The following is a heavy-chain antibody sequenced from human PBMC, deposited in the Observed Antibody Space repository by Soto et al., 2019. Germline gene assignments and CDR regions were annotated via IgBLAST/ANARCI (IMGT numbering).Heavy chain of an antibody. CDR3: ARSYSGSYFDY. V-gene: IGHV4-39*01. CDR2: IYYSGST. Sequence: SETLSLTCTVSGGSISSSSYYWGWIRQPPGKGLEWIGSIYYSGSTYYNPSLKSRVTISVDTSKNQFSLKLSSVTAADTAVYYCARSYSGSYFDYWGQGTLVTVSS. J-gene: IGHJ4*02. D-gene: IGHD1-26*01. CDR1: GGSISSSSYY.